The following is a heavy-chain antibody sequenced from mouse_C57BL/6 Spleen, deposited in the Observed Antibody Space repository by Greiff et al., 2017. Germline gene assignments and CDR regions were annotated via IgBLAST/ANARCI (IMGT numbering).Heavy chain of an antibody. J-gene: IGHJ3*01. V-gene: IGHV1-5*01. CDR1: GYTFTSYW. Sequence: EVQLQQSGTVLARPGASVKMSCKTSGYTFTSYWMHWVKQRPGQGLEWIGAIYPGNSDTSYNQKFKGKAKLTAVTSASTAYMELSSLTNEDSAVYYCTKSGRAFAYWGQGTLVTVSA. CDR3: TKSGRAFAY. D-gene: IGHD6-1*01. CDR2: IYPGNSDT.